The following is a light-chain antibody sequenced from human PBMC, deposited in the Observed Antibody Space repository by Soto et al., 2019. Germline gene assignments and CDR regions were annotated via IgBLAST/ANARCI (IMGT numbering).Light chain of an antibody. CDR2: GTS. J-gene: IGKJ1*01. CDR1: QSLSSS. V-gene: IGKV3-15*01. Sequence: KLLTQSPGTLSLSSGERATLFCRASQSLSSSLAWYQQKSGQAPRLIIYGTSRRATGVPVRFSGSGSGTDFTLTISSLQSEDFGVYFCQQYDNWPWTFGQGTKVEMK. CDR3: QQYDNWPWT.